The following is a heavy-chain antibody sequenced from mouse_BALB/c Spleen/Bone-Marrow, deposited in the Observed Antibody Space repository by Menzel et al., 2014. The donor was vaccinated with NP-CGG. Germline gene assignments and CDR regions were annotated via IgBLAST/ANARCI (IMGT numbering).Heavy chain of an antibody. CDR1: GFNIKDTY. CDR2: IDPANGNT. V-gene: IGHV14-3*02. J-gene: IGHJ3*01. D-gene: IGHD2-4*01. CDR3: AGLRPRFEFAY. Sequence: VQLQQPGAELVKPGASVKLSCTASGFNIKDTYMHWVKQRPEQGLEWIGRIDPANGNTKYDPKFQGKATITADTSSNAVYLQLSSLTSEDTAVYYCAGLRPRFEFAYWGQGTLVTVSA.